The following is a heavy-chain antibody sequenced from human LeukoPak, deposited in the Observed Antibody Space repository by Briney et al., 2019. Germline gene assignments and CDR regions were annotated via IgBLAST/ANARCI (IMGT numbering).Heavy chain of an antibody. J-gene: IGHJ4*02. CDR1: GYTFTSCG. Sequence: GASVKVSCKASGYTFTSCGISWVRRAPGQGLEWMGWISAYNGNTNYAQKLQGRVTMTTDTSTSTAYMELRSLRSDDTAVYYCARIGSYYDILTGYYPHYFDYWGQGTLVTVSS. CDR2: ISAYNGNT. CDR3: ARIGSYYDILTGYYPHYFDY. D-gene: IGHD3-9*01. V-gene: IGHV1-18*01.